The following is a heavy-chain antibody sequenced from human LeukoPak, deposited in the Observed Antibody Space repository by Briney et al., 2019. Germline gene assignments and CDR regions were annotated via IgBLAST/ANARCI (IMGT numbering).Heavy chain of an antibody. J-gene: IGHJ6*02. D-gene: IGHD6-13*01. CDR1: GYTFTSYY. CDR2: INPSGGST. Sequence: ASVKVSCKASGYTFTSYYMHWVRQAPGQGLEWMGIINPSGGSTNYAQKFQERVTITRDMSTSTAYMELSSLRSDDTAVYYCAATIAANTDYYGMDVWGQGTTVTVSS. V-gene: IGHV1-46*01. CDR3: AATIAANTDYYGMDV.